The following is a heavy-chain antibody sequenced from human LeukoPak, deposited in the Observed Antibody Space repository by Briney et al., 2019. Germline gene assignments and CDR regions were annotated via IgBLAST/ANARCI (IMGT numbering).Heavy chain of an antibody. Sequence: SETLSLTCTVSDASISGHYLTWIRQPPGKGLEWIGYISYIGSTNYNPSLKSRVTISVDTSKNQFSQKLSSVTAADTAVYYCARDKISINAFDMWGQGTMVTVSS. CDR1: DASISGHY. J-gene: IGHJ3*02. V-gene: IGHV4-59*11. D-gene: IGHD1-14*01. CDR2: ISYIGST. CDR3: ARDKISINAFDM.